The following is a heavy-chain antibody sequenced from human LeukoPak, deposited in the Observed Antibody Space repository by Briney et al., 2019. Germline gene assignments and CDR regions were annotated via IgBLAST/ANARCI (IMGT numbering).Heavy chain of an antibody. Sequence: GGSLRLSCAASGFTFSSYWMSWVRRAPGKGLEWVSYISRTSGTINYADSVKGRFTVSRDNAKNSLYLQMNSLRAEDTAVYYCVRDIDRWGQGTLVTVSS. CDR3: VRDIDR. V-gene: IGHV3-48*01. CDR1: GFTFSSYW. J-gene: IGHJ5*02. CDR2: ISRTSGTI.